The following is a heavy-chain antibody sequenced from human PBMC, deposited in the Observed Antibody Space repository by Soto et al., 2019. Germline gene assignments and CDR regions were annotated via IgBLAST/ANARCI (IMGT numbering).Heavy chain of an antibody. CDR2: VSASGLNT. Sequence: GSLRLSCAASGFTFSTYAMAWVRQAPGKGLEWVSGVSASGLNTDYADPVKGRFYISRDNSKNTVSLHMNSLRAEDTALYYCARGNGGSYDWFDPWGQGTLVTVSS. CDR3: ARGNGGSYDWFDP. V-gene: IGHV3-23*01. D-gene: IGHD1-26*01. CDR1: GFTFSTYA. J-gene: IGHJ5*02.